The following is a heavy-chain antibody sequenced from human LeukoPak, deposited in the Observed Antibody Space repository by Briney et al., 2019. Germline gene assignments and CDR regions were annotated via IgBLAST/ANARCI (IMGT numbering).Heavy chain of an antibody. J-gene: IGHJ4*02. Sequence: GGSLRLSCAASGFTFSSYAMSWVRQAPGKGLEWVSAISGSGGSTYYADSVKGRLTISRDNSKNTLYLQMNSLRAEDTAVYYCAKDPAYSSSWYVLSPDYWGQGTLVTVSS. V-gene: IGHV3-23*01. CDR3: AKDPAYSSSWYVLSPDY. CDR1: GFTFSSYA. CDR2: ISGSGGST. D-gene: IGHD6-13*01.